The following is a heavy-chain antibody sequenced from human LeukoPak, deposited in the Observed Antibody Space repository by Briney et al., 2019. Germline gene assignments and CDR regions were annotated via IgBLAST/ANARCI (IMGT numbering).Heavy chain of an antibody. CDR2: INWNSDSI. V-gene: IGHV3-9*01. D-gene: IGHD6-13*01. J-gene: IGHJ6*03. CDR3: AKDMVAAVFQEDYYYYYMDV. CDR1: GFTFDDYA. Sequence: GGSLRLSCAVSGFTFDDYAMHWVRQVPGKGLEWVSGINWNSDSIGYADSVKGRFTISRDNSKNSLYLQMNSLRTEDTALYYCAKDMVAAVFQEDYYYYYMDVWGKGTTVTVSS.